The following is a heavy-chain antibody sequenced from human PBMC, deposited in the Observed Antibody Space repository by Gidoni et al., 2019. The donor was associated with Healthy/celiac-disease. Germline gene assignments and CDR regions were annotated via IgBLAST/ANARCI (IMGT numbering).Heavy chain of an antibody. Sequence: EVQLVESGGGLVKPGGSLRLSCAASGFTFSSYSMNWVRQAPGKGLEWVSSISSSSSYIYYADSVKGRFTISRDNAKNSLYLQMNSLRAEDTAVYYCARKPASATWEEWYGDYWGQGTLVTVSS. J-gene: IGHJ4*02. CDR1: GFTFSSYS. CDR2: ISSSSSYI. CDR3: ARKPASATWEEWYGDY. D-gene: IGHD3-3*01. V-gene: IGHV3-21*01.